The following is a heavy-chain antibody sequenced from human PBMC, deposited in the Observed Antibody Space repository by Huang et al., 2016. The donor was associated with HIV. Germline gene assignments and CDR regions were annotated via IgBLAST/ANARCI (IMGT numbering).Heavy chain of an antibody. CDR3: ANGVPYDSSGYYHVT. J-gene: IGHJ4*02. CDR2: ISTYNGNT. D-gene: IGHD3-22*01. V-gene: IGHV1-18*04. CDR1: GYTFISYG. Sequence: QVQLVQSGAEVKKPGASVKVSCKASGYTFISYGITWVRQAPGQGLEWMGWISTYNGNTKYAQNLQGRVTMTTDASTSTAYMELRSLRSDDTAVYYCANGVPYDSSGYYHVTWGQGTLVTVSS.